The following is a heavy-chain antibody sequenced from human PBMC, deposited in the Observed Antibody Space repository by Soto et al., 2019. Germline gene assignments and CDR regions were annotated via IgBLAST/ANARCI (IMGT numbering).Heavy chain of an antibody. CDR1: GGHIASSSFY. D-gene: IGHD2-21*02. CDR2: IYYSGST. J-gene: IGHJ5*02. CDR3: ARRAVAVSTIREDNWLDP. V-gene: IGHV4-39*07. Sequence: LETLCLTCPVSGGHIASSSFYWGRNPPPPGKGLESAGSIYYSGSTYYNPSLESRVTISVDTSKNQFSLKLISMASADTAIYFCARRAVAVSTIREDNWLDPWGQGTLVTVSS.